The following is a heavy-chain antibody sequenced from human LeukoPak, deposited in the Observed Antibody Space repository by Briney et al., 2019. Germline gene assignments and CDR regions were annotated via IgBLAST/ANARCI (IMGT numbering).Heavy chain of an antibody. CDR3: ARGCDRLRYSSSSSEYFQH. D-gene: IGHD6-6*01. J-gene: IGHJ1*01. CDR2: INHSGST. CDR1: GGSFSGYY. Sequence: SETLSLTCAVYGGSFSGYYWSWIRQPPGKGLEWIGEINHSGSTNYNPSLKSRVTISVDTPKNQFSLKLSSVTAAHTAVYYCARGCDRLRYSSSSSEYFQHWGQGTLVTVSS. V-gene: IGHV4-34*01.